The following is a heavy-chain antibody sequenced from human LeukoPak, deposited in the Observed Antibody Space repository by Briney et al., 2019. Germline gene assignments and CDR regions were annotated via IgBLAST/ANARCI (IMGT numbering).Heavy chain of an antibody. V-gene: IGHV3-23*01. CDR3: AKGVATNKWGYYFDY. CDR2: ISGSGGST. CDR1: GFAFSTFA. J-gene: IGHJ4*02. Sequence: GGSLRLSCAASGFAFSTFAMSWVRQAPGKGLDWVSSISGSGGSTYYADSVKGRFTISRDSSKNTLYLQMNSLRTEDTAVDYSAKGVATNKWGYYFDYWGQGTPVTVSS. D-gene: IGHD7-27*01.